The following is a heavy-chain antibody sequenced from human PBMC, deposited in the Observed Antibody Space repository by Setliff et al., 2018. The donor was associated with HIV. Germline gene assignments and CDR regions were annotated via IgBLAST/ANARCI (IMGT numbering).Heavy chain of an antibody. CDR1: GGSISSGSYY. CDR2: IYTSGST. CDR3: ARVDGYDFWSGYYTPHAFDI. Sequence: SETLSLTCTVSGGSISSGSYYWSWIRQPAGKGLEWIGRIYTSGSTNYNPSLKSRVTISVDTSKNQFSLKLSSVTAADTAVYYCARVDGYDFWSGYYTPHAFDIWGQGTMVTVSS. D-gene: IGHD3-3*01. V-gene: IGHV4-61*02. J-gene: IGHJ3*02.